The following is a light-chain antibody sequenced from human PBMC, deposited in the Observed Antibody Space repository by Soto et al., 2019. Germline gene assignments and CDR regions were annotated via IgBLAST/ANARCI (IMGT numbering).Light chain of an antibody. CDR3: QQYGSSPRT. Sequence: EIVLTQSPGTLPLSPGERATLSCRASQSVSSSYLAWYQQKPGMAPRRLIYGASSRATGIPDRFSGSGSGTDFTLTISRLEPEDFAVYYCQQYGSSPRTFGQGTKMEIK. J-gene: IGKJ2*01. V-gene: IGKV3-20*01. CDR1: QSVSSSY. CDR2: GAS.